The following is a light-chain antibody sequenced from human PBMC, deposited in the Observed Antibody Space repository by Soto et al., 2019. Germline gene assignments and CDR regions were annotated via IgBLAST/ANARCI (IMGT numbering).Light chain of an antibody. V-gene: IGKV3-20*01. CDR2: SAS. CDR1: QSVSSSY. J-gene: IGKJ5*01. CDR3: QQYGRAPPVT. Sequence: EIVLTQSPGTLSLSPGERATLSCRASQSVSSSYLAWYQQKPDQAPRLLIYSASRRATGIPDRFSGSGSGTDFTLTISRLEPEDFAVYYCQQYGRAPPVTFGQGTRLEIK.